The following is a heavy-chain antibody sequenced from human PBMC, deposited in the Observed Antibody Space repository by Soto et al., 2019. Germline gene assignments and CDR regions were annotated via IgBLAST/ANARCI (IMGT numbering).Heavy chain of an antibody. Sequence: SETLCVTYAVYDGSFIGHSWTWIRQSPGKGLEWIGDINHSGRVNYSPSLKSRVTISLDTSKNQFSLTLSAVTAADTAMYYCSTRAYDTNGYYRFDPWGQGTLVTV. CDR2: INHSGRV. D-gene: IGHD3-22*01. V-gene: IGHV4-34*01. CDR3: STRAYDTNGYYRFDP. CDR1: DGSFIGHS. J-gene: IGHJ5*01.